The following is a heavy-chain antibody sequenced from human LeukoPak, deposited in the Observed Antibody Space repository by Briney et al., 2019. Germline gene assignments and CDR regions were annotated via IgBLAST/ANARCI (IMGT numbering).Heavy chain of an antibody. Sequence: GGSLRLSCEASGFTFSNYAIHWLRQAPGKGLEWVALISYDGSNKYYADSVKGRFTISRDNSKNTLYLQMNSLRTEDTAVFYCARAAYCGGGCYYYFDYWGQGTLVTVSS. J-gene: IGHJ4*02. CDR2: ISYDGSNK. CDR3: ARAAYCGGGCYYYFDY. D-gene: IGHD2-21*02. CDR1: GFTFSNYA. V-gene: IGHV3-30-3*01.